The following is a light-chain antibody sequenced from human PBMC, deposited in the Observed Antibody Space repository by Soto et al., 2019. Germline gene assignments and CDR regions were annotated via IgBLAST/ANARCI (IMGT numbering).Light chain of an antibody. CDR3: QQRTNWPRFT. Sequence: EIVLTQSPATLSLSPGERATLSCRASQSVSSYLAWYQQKPGQAPRLLIYDVSKRATGIPARFSGSGSGTDFNLIISSLEPEDFAFYYCQQRTNWPRFTVGPGTKVDV. CDR1: QSVSSY. V-gene: IGKV3-11*01. CDR2: DVS. J-gene: IGKJ3*01.